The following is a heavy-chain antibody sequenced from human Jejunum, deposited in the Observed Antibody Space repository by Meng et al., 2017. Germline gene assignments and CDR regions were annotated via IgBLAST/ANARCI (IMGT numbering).Heavy chain of an antibody. J-gene: IGHJ6*02. CDR1: GFTFSIYS. CDR3: ARDQLSDYAGPMGGYYGMDF. V-gene: IGHV3-21*01. Sequence: GGSLRLSCAASGFTFSIYSMNWVRQAPGKGLEWVSSITSSSTYIYYAGPVKGRFTISRDNARNSLYLQMNSLRAEDTAVYYCARDQLSDYAGPMGGYYGMDFWGQGTTVTVSS. D-gene: IGHD4-17*01. CDR2: ITSSSTYI.